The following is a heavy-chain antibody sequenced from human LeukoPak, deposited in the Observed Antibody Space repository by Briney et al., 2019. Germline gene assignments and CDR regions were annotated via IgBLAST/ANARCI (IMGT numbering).Heavy chain of an antibody. CDR2: INHSGST. J-gene: IGHJ6*02. V-gene: IGHV4-34*01. CDR1: GGSFSGYY. CDR3: ARDTAMVRHYYYYGMDV. Sequence: PSETLSLTCAVYGGSFSGYYWSWIRQPPGKGLEWIGEINHSGSTNYNPSLKSRVTISVDTSKNQFSLKLSSVTAADTAVYYCARDTAMVRHYYYYGMDVWGQGTTVTVSS. D-gene: IGHD5-18*01.